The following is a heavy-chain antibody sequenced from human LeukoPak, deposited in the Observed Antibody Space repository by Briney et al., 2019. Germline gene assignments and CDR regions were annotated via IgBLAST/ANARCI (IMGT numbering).Heavy chain of an antibody. Sequence: GGSLRLSCAASGFTFSDYYMSWIRQAPGKGLEWVSYISSSGSTIYYADSVKGRFTISRDNAKNPLSLQMNSLRAEDTAVYYCARETPDSSGWDWGQGTLVTVSS. CDR3: ARETPDSSGWD. D-gene: IGHD6-19*01. J-gene: IGHJ4*02. V-gene: IGHV3-11*04. CDR2: ISSSGSTI. CDR1: GFTFSDYY.